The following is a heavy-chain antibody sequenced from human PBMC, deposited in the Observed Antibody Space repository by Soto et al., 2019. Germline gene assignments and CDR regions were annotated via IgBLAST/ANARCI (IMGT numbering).Heavy chain of an antibody. CDR2: ISVSVGST. Sequence: GGSLRLSCAASGFTFSSYAMSWVRQAPGKGLDWVSAISVSVGSTYYADSVKGRFTISRDNSKNTLYLQMNSLRTEDTAVYYCAKEKDPRLRQYYYYYRMDVWGQGTTVTVSS. V-gene: IGHV3-23*01. D-gene: IGHD5-12*01. CDR1: GFTFSSYA. CDR3: AKEKDPRLRQYYYYYRMDV. J-gene: IGHJ6*02.